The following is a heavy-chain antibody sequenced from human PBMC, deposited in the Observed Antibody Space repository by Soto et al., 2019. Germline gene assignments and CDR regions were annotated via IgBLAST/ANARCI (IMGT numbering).Heavy chain of an antibody. V-gene: IGHV1-2*02. Sequence: ASVKVSCKASGYTFTGYYMHWVRQAPGQGLEWMGWINPNSGGTTYAQKFQGRVTMTRDTSTSTVYMELSSLISEDTAVYYCTRAPSYGAFDIWGQGTMVTVSS. CDR1: GYTFTGYY. J-gene: IGHJ3*02. CDR2: INPNSGGT. CDR3: TRAPSYGAFDI. D-gene: IGHD4-17*01.